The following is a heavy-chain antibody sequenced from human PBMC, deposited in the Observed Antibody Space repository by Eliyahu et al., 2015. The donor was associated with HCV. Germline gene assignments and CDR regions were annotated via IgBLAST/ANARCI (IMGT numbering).Heavy chain of an antibody. D-gene: IGHD3-16*01. V-gene: IGHV1-46*01. CDR1: GYTFPSYF. Sequence: QVQLVQSGAEVKKPGASVQVSCKASGYTFPSYFMXWVRQAPGQGLEWMGVINPSAGSTSYAQKFQGRVTMTSDTSTSTVYMELSSLRSEDTAVYYCAREGLGACDYWGQGTLVTVSS. J-gene: IGHJ4*02. CDR2: INPSAGST. CDR3: AREGLGACDY.